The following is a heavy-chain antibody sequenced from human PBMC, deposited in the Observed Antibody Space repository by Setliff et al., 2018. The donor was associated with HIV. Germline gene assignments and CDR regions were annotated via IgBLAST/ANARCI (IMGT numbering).Heavy chain of an antibody. V-gene: IGHV2-5*01. D-gene: IGHD4-17*01. Sequence: GSGPTLVNPTQTLTLTCTFSGFSLSTNGVAVGWIRQPPGKALEWLALIYWNDDKRYSPSLKSRLTITKDTSKNQVVLTMTNMDPVDTATYYCAHRQTGYGDYEYYFDYWGQGTLVTVSS. CDR1: GFSLSTNGVA. CDR3: AHRQTGYGDYEYYFDY. J-gene: IGHJ4*02. CDR2: IYWNDDK.